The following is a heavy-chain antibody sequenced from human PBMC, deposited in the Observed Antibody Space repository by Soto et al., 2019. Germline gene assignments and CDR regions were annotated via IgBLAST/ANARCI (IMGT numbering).Heavy chain of an antibody. CDR2: ISYDGSNK. CDR3: AGGGGSSGYY. CDR1: GFTFSSYA. J-gene: IGHJ4*02. Sequence: GGSLRLSCAASGFTFSSYAMHWVRQAPGKGLEWVAVISYDGSNKYYADSVKGRFTISRDNSKNTLYLQMNSLRAEDTAVYYCAGGGGSSGYYWGQGTLVTVSS. D-gene: IGHD2-15*01. V-gene: IGHV3-30-3*01.